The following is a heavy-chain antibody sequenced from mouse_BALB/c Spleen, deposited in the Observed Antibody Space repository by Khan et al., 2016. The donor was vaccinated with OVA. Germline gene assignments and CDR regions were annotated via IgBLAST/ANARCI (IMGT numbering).Heavy chain of an antibody. J-gene: IGHJ3*01. V-gene: IGHV1-26*01. CDR1: GYSFTLYY. CDR3: ARGYDFFAS. D-gene: IGHD2-14*01. CDR2: VNPNTDNI. Sequence: VQLQQSGPDLVKPGASVKLSCKASGYSFTLYYMSWVKQSHGKSLKWIGRVNPNTDNINYNQEFKGKAILTVDKSSNTAYMELRSLTSEDSAVYFCARGYDFFASWGHGTLVTVSA.